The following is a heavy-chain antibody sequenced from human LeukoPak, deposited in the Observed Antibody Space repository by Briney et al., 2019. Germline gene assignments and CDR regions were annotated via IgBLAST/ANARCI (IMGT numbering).Heavy chain of an antibody. V-gene: IGHV1-18*01. J-gene: IGHJ4*02. CDR3: ARVYSMVTAKSPIDY. Sequence: ASVKVSCTTSGYSFATYYINWVRHAPGQGLEWMVWIIAYNGNTNYAQNLQGRVTMTTDTSTSTAYMELTSLTSDDTAVYYCARVYSMVTAKSPIDYWGQGTLVTVSS. D-gene: IGHD2-21*02. CDR2: IIAYNGNT. CDR1: GYSFATYY.